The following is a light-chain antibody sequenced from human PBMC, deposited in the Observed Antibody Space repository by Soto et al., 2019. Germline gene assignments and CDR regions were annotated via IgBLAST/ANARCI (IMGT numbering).Light chain of an antibody. J-gene: IGKJ1*01. V-gene: IGKV1-5*01. CDR1: QSISSW. CDR3: HQYNSYSPWT. CDR2: DAS. Sequence: DFHITQSPSTLSASVGDRVTITCRASQSISSWLAWYQQKPGKAPKLLIYDASSLEGGVPSRFSGSGSGTEFTLTISSLQPDDFATYYCHQYNSYSPWTFGQGTKVDIK.